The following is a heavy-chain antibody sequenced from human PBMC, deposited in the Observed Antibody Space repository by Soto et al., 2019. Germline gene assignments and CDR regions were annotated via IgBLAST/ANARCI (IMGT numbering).Heavy chain of an antibody. CDR2: IYYSGST. CDR1: GGSISSSSYY. V-gene: IGHV4-39*01. D-gene: IGHD6-6*01. Sequence: PSETLSLTCTVSGGSISSSSYYWGWIRQPPGKGLEWIGSIYYSGSTYYNPSLKSRVTISVDTSKNQFSLKLSSVTAADTAVYYCARLKVGSSSNYYYYYYMDVWGKGTTVTVSS. CDR3: ARLKVGSSSNYYYYYYMDV. J-gene: IGHJ6*03.